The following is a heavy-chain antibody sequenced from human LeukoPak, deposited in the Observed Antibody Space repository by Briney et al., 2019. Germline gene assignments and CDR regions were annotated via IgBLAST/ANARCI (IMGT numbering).Heavy chain of an antibody. J-gene: IGHJ4*02. CDR1: GLILSRYG. D-gene: IGHD4-11*01. CDR2: IWYDGTNI. V-gene: IGHV3-33*01. Sequence: PGTSLRLSCAAPGLILSRYGIHWVRQAPGKGLEWAAVIWYDGTNIYYGDSVKGRFSISRDNSKNTVYLQMDSLRAEDTAVYYCARDAGGAFGNYVNYFDYWGQGTLVTVSS. CDR3: ARDAGGAFGNYVNYFDY.